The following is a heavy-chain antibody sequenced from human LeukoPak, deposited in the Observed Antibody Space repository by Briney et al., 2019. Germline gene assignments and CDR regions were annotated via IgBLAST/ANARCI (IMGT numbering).Heavy chain of an antibody. Sequence: ASVKVSCKASGYTFTSYGISWVRQAPGQGLEWMEWITPYNGNTNYAQKLHGRATMTTDTSTSTAYMELRSLRSDDTAVYYCARVYPSSYYDFWSGYANFDYWGQGTLVTVSS. CDR3: ARVYPSSYYDFWSGYANFDY. CDR1: GYTFTSYG. D-gene: IGHD3-3*01. CDR2: ITPYNGNT. J-gene: IGHJ4*02. V-gene: IGHV1-18*01.